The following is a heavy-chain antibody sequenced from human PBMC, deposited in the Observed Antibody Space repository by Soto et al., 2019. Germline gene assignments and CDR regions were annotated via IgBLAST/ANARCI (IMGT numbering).Heavy chain of an antibody. J-gene: IGHJ4*02. CDR3: ANRNYYAKSGYTYPYFDC. D-gene: IGHD3-22*01. CDR1: GFTFSNYD. Sequence: PGGSLRLSCAASGFTFSNYDMSWVRQAPGKGLDWVSTISASGGSTFYADSVKGRFTISRDNSKNTVYLQMNSLRVEDTAVYYCANRNYYAKSGYTYPYFDCWGQGSLVTVSS. CDR2: ISASGGST. V-gene: IGHV3-23*01.